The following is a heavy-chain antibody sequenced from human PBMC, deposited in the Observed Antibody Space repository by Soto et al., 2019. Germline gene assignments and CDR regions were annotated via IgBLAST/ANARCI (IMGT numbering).Heavy chain of an antibody. CDR2: ISGSGSTI. V-gene: IGHV3-48*03. J-gene: IGHJ4*02. D-gene: IGHD6-13*01. Sequence: GGSLRLSCAASGFTFSSYEMNWVRQAPGKGLEWVSYISGSGSTIYYADSVKGRFTISRDNAKNSLYLQMNSLRAEDTAVYYCARDRNSSSWYDYWGQGTLVTVSS. CDR3: ARDRNSSSWYDY. CDR1: GFTFSSYE.